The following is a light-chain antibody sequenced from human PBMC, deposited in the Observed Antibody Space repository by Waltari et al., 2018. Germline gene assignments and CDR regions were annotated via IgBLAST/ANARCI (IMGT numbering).Light chain of an antibody. J-gene: IGKJ5*01. CDR1: QSVSSN. V-gene: IGKV3D-15*01. CDR3: QQYNNWPAIT. Sequence: EIVMTQSPVTLSVSPGERATPSCRASQSVSSNLVWYQHNPGQAPRILIYGASTRATGIPDRFSGSESGTEFTLTISSLQSEDFAVYYCQQYNNWPAITFGQGTRLEIK. CDR2: GAS.